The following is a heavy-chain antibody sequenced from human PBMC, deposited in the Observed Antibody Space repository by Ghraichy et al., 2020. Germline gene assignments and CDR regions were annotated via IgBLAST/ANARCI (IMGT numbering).Heavy chain of an antibody. CDR1: GDTVSTND. J-gene: IGHJ6*03. V-gene: IGHV1-8*01. Sequence: ASVKVSCKVGGDTVSTNDTHSDRVGTGQGLERKGWMNPENSDTGYAQKFQGRVTLTWDTSISTAYMEVSSLKSEDTAVYYCVREIWYMAVWGNGTTFTVSS. CDR3: VREIWYMAV. CDR2: MNPENSDT. D-gene: IGHD2-15*01.